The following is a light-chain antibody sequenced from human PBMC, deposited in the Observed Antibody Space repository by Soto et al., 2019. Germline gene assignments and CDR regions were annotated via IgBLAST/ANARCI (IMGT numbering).Light chain of an antibody. V-gene: IGLV2-11*01. J-gene: IGLJ3*02. CDR2: DVS. Sequence: QSALTQPRSVSGSPGQSVTICCSGTASDVGYYNYVSWYQQFPGKAPKLIIYDVSKRPSGVPDRFSGSKSGNTASLTISGLQAEDEAVYHCYSYIPLSTGVFGGGTKLTVL. CDR1: ASDVGYYNY. CDR3: YSYIPLSTGV.